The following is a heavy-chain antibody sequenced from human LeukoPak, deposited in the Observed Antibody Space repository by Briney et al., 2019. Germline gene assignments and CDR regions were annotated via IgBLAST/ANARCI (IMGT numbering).Heavy chain of an antibody. J-gene: IGHJ4*02. CDR3: AGGWLPDKNDF. D-gene: IGHD5-24*01. CDR1: GGSISSSSYY. V-gene: IGHV4-39*07. Sequence: SETLSLTCTVSGGSISSSSYYWGWIRQPPGKGLEWIGSIYYSGSTYYNPSLKSRVTISVDTSKNQFSLKLSSVTAADTAVYYCAGGWLPDKNDFWGQGTLVTVSA. CDR2: IYYSGST.